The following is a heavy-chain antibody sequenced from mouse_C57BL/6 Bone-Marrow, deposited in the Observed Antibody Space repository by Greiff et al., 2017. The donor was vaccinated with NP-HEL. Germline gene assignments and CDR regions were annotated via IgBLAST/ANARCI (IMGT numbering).Heavy chain of an antibody. CDR2: IDPENGDT. V-gene: IGHV14-4*01. Sequence: DVQLQESGAELVRPGASVKLSCTASGFNIKDDYMHWVKQRPEQGLEWIGWIDPENGDTEYASKFQGKATITADTSSNTAYLQLSSLTSEDTAVYYCTTWPTTVRYAMDYWGQGTSVTVSS. CDR3: TTWPTTVRYAMDY. D-gene: IGHD2-10*01. CDR1: GFNIKDDY. J-gene: IGHJ4*01.